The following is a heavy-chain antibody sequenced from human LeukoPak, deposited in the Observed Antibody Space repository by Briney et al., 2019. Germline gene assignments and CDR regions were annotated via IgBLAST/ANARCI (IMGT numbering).Heavy chain of an antibody. Sequence: GGSLRLSCAVSGFTVSDNFMSWVRQAPGKGLEWVSIIYSGGSTYYADSVKGRFTISRDVPENTLFLQMNNLRAEDTAMYYCARDSYGDLDSWGQGTLVTVFS. CDR3: ARDSYGDLDS. J-gene: IGHJ4*02. CDR2: IYSGGST. D-gene: IGHD4/OR15-4a*01. CDR1: GFTVSDNF. V-gene: IGHV3-53*01.